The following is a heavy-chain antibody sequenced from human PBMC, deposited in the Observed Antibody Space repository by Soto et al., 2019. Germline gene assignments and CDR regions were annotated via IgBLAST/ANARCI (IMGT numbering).Heavy chain of an antibody. CDR3: ARAYKTGYSDNWFDP. Sequence: ASETLSLTCTVSGGSISSYYWSWIRQPPGKGLEWIGYIYYSGSTNYNPSLKSRVTISVDTSKNQFSLKLSSVTAADTAVYYCARAYKTGYSDNWFDPWGQGTLVTVS. CDR1: GGSISSYY. CDR2: IYYSGST. J-gene: IGHJ5*02. D-gene: IGHD3-9*01. V-gene: IGHV4-59*01.